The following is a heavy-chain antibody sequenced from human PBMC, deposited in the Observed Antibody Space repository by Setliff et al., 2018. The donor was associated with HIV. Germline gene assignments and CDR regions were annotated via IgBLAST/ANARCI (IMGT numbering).Heavy chain of an antibody. CDR3: AKGVPYYDSSNGHYFDY. CDR2: IWYDGSNK. D-gene: IGHD3-22*01. J-gene: IGHJ4*02. V-gene: IGHV3-33*03. CDR1: GFTFSSYG. Sequence: PGGSLRLSCAASGFTFSSYGMHWVRQAPGKGLEWVAVIWYDGSNKYYADSVKGRFTISRDNAKNTLFLQMNSLRAEDTAVYYCAKGVPYYDSSNGHYFDYWGQGTLVTSPQ.